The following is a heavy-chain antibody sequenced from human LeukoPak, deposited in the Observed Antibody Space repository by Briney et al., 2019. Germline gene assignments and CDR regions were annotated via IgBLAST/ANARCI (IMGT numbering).Heavy chain of an antibody. CDR1: GYTFTSYY. J-gene: IGHJ4*02. CDR2: INPSGGTT. D-gene: IGHD5-24*01. CDR3: ARDRLLGDGYNDYFDY. Sequence: GASVTVSCKASGYTFTSYYIHWVRQAPGQGLEWMGVINPSGGTTSYAQKFQGRVTMTRDTSTSTVYMELRSLRSEDTAVYYCARDRLLGDGYNDYFDYWGQGTLVTFSS. V-gene: IGHV1-46*01.